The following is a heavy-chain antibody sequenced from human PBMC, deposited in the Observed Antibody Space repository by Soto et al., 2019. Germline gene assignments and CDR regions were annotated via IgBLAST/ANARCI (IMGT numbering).Heavy chain of an antibody. CDR1: GGSFSGYY. J-gene: IGHJ3*02. CDR3: ASGSSYYDYIWGSYREDAFDI. CDR2: INHSGST. V-gene: IGHV4-34*01. D-gene: IGHD3-16*02. Sequence: QVQLQQWGAGLLKPSETLSLTCAVYGGSFSGYYWSWIRQPPGKGLEWIGEINHSGSTNYNPSLKSRVIISVDTSKNQFSLKLSSVTAADTAVYYCASGSSYYDYIWGSYREDAFDIWGQGTIVTVSS.